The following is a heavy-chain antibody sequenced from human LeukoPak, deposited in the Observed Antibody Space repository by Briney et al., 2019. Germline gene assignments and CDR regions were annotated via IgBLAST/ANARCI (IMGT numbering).Heavy chain of an antibody. V-gene: IGHV4-39*07. J-gene: IGHJ3*02. D-gene: IGHD3-3*01. CDR1: GGSISSSSYY. CDR3: ARDSIFGVVMDDAFDI. CDR2: IYYSGST. Sequence: SQTLSLTCTVSGGSISSSSYYWGWIRQPPGKGLEWIGSIYYSGSTYYNPSLKSRVTISVDTSKNQFSLKLSSVTAADTAVYYCARDSIFGVVMDDAFDIWGQGTMVTVSS.